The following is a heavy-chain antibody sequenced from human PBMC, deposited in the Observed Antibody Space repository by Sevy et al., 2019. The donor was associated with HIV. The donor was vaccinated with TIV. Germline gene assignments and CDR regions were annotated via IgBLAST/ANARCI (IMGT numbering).Heavy chain of an antibody. CDR1: GFTFSSYS. V-gene: IGHV3-21*01. CDR2: ISSSSSYI. J-gene: IGHJ5*02. Sequence: GGSLRLSCVASGFTFSSYSMNWVRQAPGKGLEWVSSISSSSSYIYYADSVKGRFTISRDNAKNSLYLQMNSLRAEDTAVYYCARDHYYDSSGRDWFDPWGQGTLVTVSS. D-gene: IGHD3-22*01. CDR3: ARDHYYDSSGRDWFDP.